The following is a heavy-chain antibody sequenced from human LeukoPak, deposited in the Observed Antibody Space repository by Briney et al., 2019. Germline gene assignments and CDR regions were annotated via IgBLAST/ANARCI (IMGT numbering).Heavy chain of an antibody. CDR2: ISGSGNST. D-gene: IGHD4-17*01. Sequence: PGGSLRLSCVASGFTFSSYAMSWVRQAPGKGLEWVSAISGSGNSTYYADSVKGRFTISRDNSKNTLYLQMNSLRAEDTAVYYCAKDNGDLYFALDYWGQGTLVTVSS. V-gene: IGHV3-23*01. CDR1: GFTFSSYA. CDR3: AKDNGDLYFALDY. J-gene: IGHJ4*02.